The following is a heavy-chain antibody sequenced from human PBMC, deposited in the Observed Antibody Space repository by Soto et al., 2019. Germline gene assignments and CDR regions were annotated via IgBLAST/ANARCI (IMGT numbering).Heavy chain of an antibody. D-gene: IGHD3-9*01. CDR3: ERRGSAAYDILTGYSYYFDY. Sequence: ASVKVSCKASGGTFSSYAISWVRQAPGQGLEWMGGIIPIFGTANYAQKFQGRVTITADESTSTAYMELSSLRSEDTAVYYCERRGSAAYDILTGYSYYFDYWGQGTLVTVSS. V-gene: IGHV1-69*13. J-gene: IGHJ4*02. CDR2: IIPIFGTA. CDR1: GGTFSSYA.